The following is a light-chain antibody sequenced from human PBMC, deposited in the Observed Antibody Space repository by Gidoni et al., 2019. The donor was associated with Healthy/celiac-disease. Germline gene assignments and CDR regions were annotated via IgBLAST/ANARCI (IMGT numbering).Light chain of an antibody. V-gene: IGLV2-14*01. CDR3: SSYTSSLYV. CDR1: SSDVGGYNY. J-gene: IGLJ1*01. CDR2: EVS. Sequence: QSALTQPASVSGSPGQSITISCTATSSDVGGYNYVSWYQQHPGKAPKLMIYEVSNRPSGVSNRFSGSKSGNTASLTISGLQAEDEADYYCSSYTSSLYVFGTGTKVTVL.